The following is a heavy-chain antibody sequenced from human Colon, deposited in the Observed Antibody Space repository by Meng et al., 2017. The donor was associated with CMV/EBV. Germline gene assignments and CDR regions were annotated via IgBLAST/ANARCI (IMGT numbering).Heavy chain of an antibody. J-gene: IGHJ4*02. CDR1: GLTSYN. D-gene: IGHD5-18*01. V-gene: IGHV3-21*01. CDR2: ISPTSTSI. Sequence: GGSLRLSCVASGLTSYNIPWVRQAPEKGLERVSSISPTSTSIFYADSVRGRFSVSRDNAQNSVYLQMHRLRAEGTAVYYCARDPKVLDTTLATVYWGQGTLVTVSS. CDR3: ARDPKVLDTTLATVY.